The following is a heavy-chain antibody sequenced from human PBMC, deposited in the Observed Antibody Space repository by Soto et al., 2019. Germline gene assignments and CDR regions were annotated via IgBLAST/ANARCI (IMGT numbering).Heavy chain of an antibody. CDR2: ISSNGGST. V-gene: IGHV3-64D*06. Sequence: GGSLRLSCSASGFTFSSYAMHWVRQAPGKGLEYVSAISSNGGSTYYADSVKGRFTISRDNSKNTLYLQMSSLRAEDTAVYYCVKDRYYDFWSGYYFTTYFDYWGQGTLVTVSS. D-gene: IGHD3-3*01. CDR1: GFTFSSYA. CDR3: VKDRYYDFWSGYYFTTYFDY. J-gene: IGHJ4*02.